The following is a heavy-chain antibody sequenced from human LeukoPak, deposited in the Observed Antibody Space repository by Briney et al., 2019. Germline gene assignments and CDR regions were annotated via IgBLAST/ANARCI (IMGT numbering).Heavy chain of an antibody. CDR2: ITSSSTYI. Sequence: GGSLRLSCAASGFTVSSNYMSWVRQVPGKGLEWVSSITSSSTYIYYADSLKGRFTISRDNAKNSLYLQMNSLRAEDTAVYYCARDTYRELLPFDAFDIWGQGTMVTVSS. CDR1: GFTVSSNY. J-gene: IGHJ3*02. V-gene: IGHV3-21*01. D-gene: IGHD1-26*01. CDR3: ARDTYRELLPFDAFDI.